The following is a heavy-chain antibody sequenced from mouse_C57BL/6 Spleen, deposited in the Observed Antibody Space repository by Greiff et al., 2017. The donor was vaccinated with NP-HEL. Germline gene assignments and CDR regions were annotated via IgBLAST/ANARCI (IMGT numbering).Heavy chain of an antibody. CDR1: GFTFSDYG. CDR2: ISSGSSTI. D-gene: IGHD2-1*01. V-gene: IGHV5-17*01. Sequence: EVQLVESGGGLVKPGGSLKLSCAASGFTFSDYGMHWVRQAPEKGLEWVAYISSGSSTIYYADTVKGRFTISRDNAKNTLCLQMTSLRSEDTAMYYCATYGNYCYFDYWGQGTTLTVSS. J-gene: IGHJ2*01. CDR3: ATYGNYCYFDY.